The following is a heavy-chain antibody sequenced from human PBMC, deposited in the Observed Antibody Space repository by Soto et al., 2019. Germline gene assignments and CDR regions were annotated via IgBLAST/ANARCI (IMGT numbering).Heavy chain of an antibody. CDR3: ARQSGYCSSTSCRYYYYGMDV. CDR2: IYPGDSDT. V-gene: IGHV5-51*01. Sequence: GXSLKISCKGPGYSFTSYWIGWVRQMPGKGLELMGIIYPGDSDTRYSPSFQGQVTISADKSISTAYLQWSSLKASDTAMYYCARQSGYCSSTSCRYYYYGMDVWGQGTTVTVSS. CDR1: GYSFTSYW. D-gene: IGHD2-2*01. J-gene: IGHJ6*02.